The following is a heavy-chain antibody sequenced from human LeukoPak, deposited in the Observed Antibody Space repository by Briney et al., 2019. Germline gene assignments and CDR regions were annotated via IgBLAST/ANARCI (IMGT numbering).Heavy chain of an antibody. CDR3: ASALGAHYYYYMDV. CDR2: IIPIFGTA. CDR1: GGTFSSYA. J-gene: IGHJ6*03. V-gene: IGHV1-69*05. Sequence: GASVKVSCKASGGTFSSYAISWVRQAPGQGLEWMGGIIPIFGTANYAQKSQGRVTITTDESTSTAYMELSSLRSEDTAVYYCASALGAHYYYYMDVWGKGTRVTVSS.